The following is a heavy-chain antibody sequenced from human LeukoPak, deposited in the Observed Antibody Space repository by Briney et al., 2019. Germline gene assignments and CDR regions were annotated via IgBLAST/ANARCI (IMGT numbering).Heavy chain of an antibody. Sequence: PGGSLRLSCAASGFTFSGSAMHWVRQASGKGLEWVGRIRSKANSYATAYAASVKGRFTISRDDSRNTAYLQMNSLRAEDTAVYYCAKDRGSLGSRLNWGQGTLVTVSS. CDR1: GFTFSGSA. V-gene: IGHV3-73*01. CDR2: IRSKANSYAT. D-gene: IGHD3-10*01. J-gene: IGHJ4*02. CDR3: AKDRGSLGSRLN.